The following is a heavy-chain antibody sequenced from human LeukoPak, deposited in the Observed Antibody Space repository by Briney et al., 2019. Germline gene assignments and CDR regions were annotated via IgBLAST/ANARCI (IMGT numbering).Heavy chain of an antibody. CDR1: GFTFSAYW. V-gene: IGHV3-7*01. D-gene: IGHD6-13*01. J-gene: IGHJ3*02. CDR2: IKQDGSEK. Sequence: GGSLRLSCAASGFTFSAYWMSWVRQAPGKGLEWVANIKQDGSEKYYVDSVKGRFTISRDNAKNSLYLQMNSLRAEDTAVYYCARASGIAAATGIDAFDIWGQGTMVTVSS. CDR3: ARASGIAAATGIDAFDI.